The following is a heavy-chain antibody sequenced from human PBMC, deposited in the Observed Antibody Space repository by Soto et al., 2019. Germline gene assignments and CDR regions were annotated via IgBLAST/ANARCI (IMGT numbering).Heavy chain of an antibody. Sequence: PGGSLRLSCAASGFIFSNAWMSWVRQAPGKGLEWVGRIKSKTSGGTTDYAAPVRGRFSISRDDSKSTLYLQMNSLKTEDTAVYYCTTDDPINRYWGQGTLVTVSS. CDR3: TTDDPINRY. CDR1: GFIFSNAW. V-gene: IGHV3-15*01. CDR2: IKSKTSGGTT. J-gene: IGHJ4*02.